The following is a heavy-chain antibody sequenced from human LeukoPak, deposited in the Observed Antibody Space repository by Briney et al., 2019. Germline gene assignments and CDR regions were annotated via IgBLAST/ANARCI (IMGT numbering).Heavy chain of an antibody. Sequence: PGGSLRLSCAASGFTFSSYAMSWVRQAPGKGLQWVSSFSGSGAYTYYADSVKGRFTISRDNSKNTLYLQMNSLRAEATAVYYYAKDVISPYYYYYYGMDVWGQGTTVTVSS. CDR3: AKDVISPYYYYYYGMDV. CDR2: FSGSGAYT. J-gene: IGHJ6*02. V-gene: IGHV3-23*01. CDR1: GFTFSSYA. D-gene: IGHD3-10*01.